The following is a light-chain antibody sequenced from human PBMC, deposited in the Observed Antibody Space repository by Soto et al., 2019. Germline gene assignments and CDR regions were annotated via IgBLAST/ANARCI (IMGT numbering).Light chain of an antibody. J-gene: IGKJ5*01. CDR2: GAS. Sequence: EVVLTQSPVTLSLSPVCRSTLSCMASQSVSRRLAWYQQRPGQSPRLLISGASMRASGVPVRFIGSGSGTDFTLTITRLEPEDFAVYYCQQYGGSPITFGLGTRLEIK. V-gene: IGKV3-20*01. CDR1: QSVSRR. CDR3: QQYGGSPIT.